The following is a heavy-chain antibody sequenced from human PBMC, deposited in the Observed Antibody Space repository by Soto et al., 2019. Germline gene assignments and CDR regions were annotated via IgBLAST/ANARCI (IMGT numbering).Heavy chain of an antibody. D-gene: IGHD3-16*02. J-gene: IGHJ4*02. Sequence: QVQLVQSGAEVKKPGSSVKVSCKASGGTFSSYAISWVRQAPGQGLEWMGGIIPIFGTANYAQKFQGRVTITADKSTSTAYMELSSMRSEDTAVYYCASLYDDVWGSYRYGYFDYWGQGTLVTVSS. CDR1: GGTFSSYA. CDR3: ASLYDDVWGSYRYGYFDY. CDR2: IIPIFGTA. V-gene: IGHV1-69*06.